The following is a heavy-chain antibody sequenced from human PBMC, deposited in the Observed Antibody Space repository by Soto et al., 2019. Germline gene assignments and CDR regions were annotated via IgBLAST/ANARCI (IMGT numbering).Heavy chain of an antibody. CDR2: IIPILGIA. D-gene: IGHD6-19*01. J-gene: IGHJ4*02. V-gene: IGHV1-69*02. CDR1: GGTFSSYT. Sequence: GASVQVSCKASGGTFSSYTISWVRQAPGQGLEWMGRIIPILGIANYAQKFQGRVTITADKSTSTAYMELSSLRPEDTAVYYCARVFYSSGRDYWGQGTLVTVSS. CDR3: ARVFYSSGRDY.